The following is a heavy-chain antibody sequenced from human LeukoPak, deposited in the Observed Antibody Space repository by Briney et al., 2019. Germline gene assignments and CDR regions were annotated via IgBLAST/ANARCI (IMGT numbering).Heavy chain of an antibody. D-gene: IGHD2-2*01. CDR1: RFTFSTYA. V-gene: IGHV3-23*01. CDR3: PTATPRTSYCGYMDD. Sequence: GSLRLSCAASRFTFSTYAMTWVRQAPGKGLGWVSAISGIGDTTYYADSVKGRFTISRDNTQNTLYLQMNSRRDDDTAIYDSPTATPRTSYCGYMDDWGKGTLVTVSS. CDR2: ISGIGDTT. J-gene: IGHJ6*03.